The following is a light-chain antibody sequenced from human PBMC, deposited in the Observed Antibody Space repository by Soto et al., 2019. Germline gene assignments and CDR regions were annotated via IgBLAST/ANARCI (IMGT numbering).Light chain of an antibody. J-gene: IGLJ1*01. CDR2: DVN. CDR1: SSDVGCYNF. CDR3: CSYTSSSTHV. V-gene: IGLV2-14*03. Sequence: QSALTQPASVSGSPGQSITISCTGTSSDVGCYNFVSWYQQHPGKVPKLMIVDVNRRPPGVSDRISGSESGNTASLTISGLQAEDEGDHYCCSYTSSSTHVFGSGPSSPS.